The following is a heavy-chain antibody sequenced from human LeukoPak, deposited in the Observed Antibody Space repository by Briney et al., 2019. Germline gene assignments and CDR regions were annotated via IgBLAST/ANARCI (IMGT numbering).Heavy chain of an antibody. CDR2: IRSKANSYAT. D-gene: IGHD2-2*01. CDR1: GFTFSGSA. J-gene: IGHJ4*02. Sequence: GGSLRLSCAASGFTFSGSAMHWVRQASGKGLEWVGRIRSKANSYATAYAASVKGRFTISRDDSKNTAYLQMNSLRAEDTAVYYCARDLSSSTSCYSYWGQGTLVTVSS. V-gene: IGHV3-73*01. CDR3: ARDLSSSTSCYSY.